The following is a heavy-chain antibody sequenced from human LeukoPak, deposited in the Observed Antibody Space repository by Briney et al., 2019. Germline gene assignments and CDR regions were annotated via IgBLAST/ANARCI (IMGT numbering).Heavy chain of an antibody. V-gene: IGHV4-59*12. D-gene: IGHD5-12*01. J-gene: IGHJ5*02. CDR1: GGAINSYH. CDR2: IYYIGSP. Sequence: SETLSLTCTVSGGAINSYHWTWIRQPPGKGLEWIASIYYIGSPKYNPSLESRVTISVDKSKNQFSLKLSSVTAADTAVYYCARRGKVAKRGDWFDPWGQGTLVTVSS. CDR3: ARRGKVAKRGDWFDP.